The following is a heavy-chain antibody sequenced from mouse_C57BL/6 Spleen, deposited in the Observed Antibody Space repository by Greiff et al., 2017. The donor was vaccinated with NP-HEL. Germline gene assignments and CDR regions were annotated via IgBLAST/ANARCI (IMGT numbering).Heavy chain of an antibody. Sequence: QVQLQQSGPELVKPGASVKISCKASGYAFSSSWMNWVKQRPGKGLEWIGRIYPGDGDTNYNGKFKGKATLTADKSSSTAYMQLSSLTSEDSAVYFCAREFITTGPFAYWGQGTLVTVSA. CDR2: IYPGDGDT. D-gene: IGHD1-1*01. CDR1: GYAFSSSW. J-gene: IGHJ3*01. CDR3: AREFITTGPFAY. V-gene: IGHV1-82*01.